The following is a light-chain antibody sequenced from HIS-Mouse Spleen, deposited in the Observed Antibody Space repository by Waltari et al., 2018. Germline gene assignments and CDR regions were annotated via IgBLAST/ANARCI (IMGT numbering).Light chain of an antibody. V-gene: IGLV2-23*01. CDR3: CSYAGSSTWV. CDR2: EGS. Sequence: QSALTQPAPVSGSSGLPITISCTGTSSDSGSSNLVSWYQQHPGKAPKLMIYEGSKRPSGVSNRFSGSKSGNTASLTISGLQAEDEADYYCCSYAGSSTWVFGGGTKLTVL. CDR1: SSDSGSSNL. J-gene: IGLJ3*02.